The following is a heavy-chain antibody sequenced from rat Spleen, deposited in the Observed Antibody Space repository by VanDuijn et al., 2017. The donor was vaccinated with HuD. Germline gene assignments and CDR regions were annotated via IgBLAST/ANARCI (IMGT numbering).Heavy chain of an antibody. Sequence: QVQLKESGPGLVQPSQTLSLTCTVSGFSLTNYGVTWVRQPPGKGLEWIGAIWSGGSTAYNSLLKPRLSISRDTSKSQVFLKMNSLQTEDTATYYCARDRTGPWDYWGQGVMVTVSS. CDR2: IWSGGST. CDR3: ARDRTGPWDY. D-gene: IGHD3-2*01. V-gene: IGHV2-4*01. J-gene: IGHJ2*01. CDR1: GFSLTNYG.